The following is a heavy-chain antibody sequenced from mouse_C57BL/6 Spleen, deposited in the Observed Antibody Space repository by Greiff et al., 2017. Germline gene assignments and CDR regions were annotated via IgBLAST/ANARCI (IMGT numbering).Heavy chain of an antibody. Sequence: VQLQQSGAELVKPGASVKMSCKASGYPFTTYPIEWMKQNHGKSLEGIGNFHPYNDDTKYNEKFKGKATLTVEKSSSAVYLELSRLTSDYSAVYYCARGDGSSYGDWYFDVWGTGTTVTVSS. D-gene: IGHD1-1*01. V-gene: IGHV1-47*01. CDR1: GYPFTTYP. CDR2: FHPYNDDT. J-gene: IGHJ1*03. CDR3: ARGDGSSYGDWYFDV.